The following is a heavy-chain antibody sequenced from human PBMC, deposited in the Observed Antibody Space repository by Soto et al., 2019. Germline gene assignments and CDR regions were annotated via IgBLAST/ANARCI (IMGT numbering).Heavy chain of an antibody. J-gene: IGHJ6*02. CDR2: ISTYNGDT. D-gene: IGHD2-2*01. CDR3: AREGVALYDYYGMDV. Sequence: QVQLVQSGAEVKKPGASVKVSCKASGYTFTRSGISWVRQAPGQGLEWMGWISTYNGDTNYAQTFQGRVTMTTDTSTSTVHMEVRSLRSDDTAVYYCAREGVALYDYYGMDVWGQGTPVTVSS. CDR1: GYTFTRSG. V-gene: IGHV1-18*01.